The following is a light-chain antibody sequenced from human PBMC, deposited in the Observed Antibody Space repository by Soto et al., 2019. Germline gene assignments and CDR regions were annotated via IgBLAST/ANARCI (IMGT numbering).Light chain of an antibody. Sequence: QSVLNQPPSVSGSPGQSVTISCTGTSRDVGSYNRVSWYQQPPGTAPKLMIYEVSNRPSGVPDRFSGSKSGDTASLTISGLQAEDEADYYCRSYTRTSPSVLATGTNATVL. V-gene: IGLV2-18*02. CDR3: RSYTRTSPSV. J-gene: IGLJ1*01. CDR2: EVS. CDR1: SRDVGSYNR.